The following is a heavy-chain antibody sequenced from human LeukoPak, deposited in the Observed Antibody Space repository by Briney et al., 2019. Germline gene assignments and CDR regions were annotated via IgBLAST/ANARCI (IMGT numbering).Heavy chain of an antibody. Sequence: PGGSLRLSCAASGFTFSSYSMNWVRQAPGKGLEWVTSISSSGSFIYYADSVKGRLTTSRDNAKNSLYLQMNSLRADDTAVYYCARTPPGRDGYNERPGAFFDYWGQGTLVTVSS. D-gene: IGHD5-24*01. V-gene: IGHV3-21*01. J-gene: IGHJ4*02. CDR3: ARTPPGRDGYNERPGAFFDY. CDR2: ISSSGSFI. CDR1: GFTFSSYS.